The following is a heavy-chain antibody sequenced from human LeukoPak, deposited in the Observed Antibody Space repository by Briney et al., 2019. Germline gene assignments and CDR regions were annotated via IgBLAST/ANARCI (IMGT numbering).Heavy chain of an antibody. Sequence: PSETLSLTSGVSGHSISSGYYWGWIRQPPGKGLEWIASMYHTGTTYYNPSLKSRVTISVDTSKNQFSLGLTSVTAADTAVYYCTRLKWGDWFDPWGQGTLVTVSS. CDR3: TRLKWGDWFDP. CDR2: MYHTGTT. V-gene: IGHV4-38-2*01. D-gene: IGHD1-26*01. J-gene: IGHJ5*02. CDR1: GHSISSGYY.